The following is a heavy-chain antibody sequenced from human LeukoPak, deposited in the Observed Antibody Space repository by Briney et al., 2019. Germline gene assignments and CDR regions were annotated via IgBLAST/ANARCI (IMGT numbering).Heavy chain of an antibody. CDR2: IKQDGSEK. D-gene: IGHD3-16*02. Sequence: GSLRLSCAASGFPFSSYWMSWVRQAPGKGLEWVANIKQDGSEKYYVDSVKGRFTISRDNDKNSLFLQMTSLRAEDTAVYYCARVGGRYSPLGYWGQGTLVTVSS. V-gene: IGHV3-7*01. J-gene: IGHJ4*02. CDR1: GFPFSSYW. CDR3: ARVGGRYSPLGY.